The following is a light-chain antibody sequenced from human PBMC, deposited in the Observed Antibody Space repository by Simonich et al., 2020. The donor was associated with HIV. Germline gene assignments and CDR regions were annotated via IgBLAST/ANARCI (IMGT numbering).Light chain of an antibody. Sequence: QSVLTQPPSVSGAPGQRVTISCTGSSPNIGAGYDVQWYQQLPGTAPKLFIYGNNNRPSGVPDRFSGSKSGTSASLAITGLQAEDEADYYCQSYDSSLSVVFGGGTKLTVL. CDR3: QSYDSSLSVV. CDR2: GNN. CDR1: SPNIGAGYD. J-gene: IGLJ2*01. V-gene: IGLV1-40*01.